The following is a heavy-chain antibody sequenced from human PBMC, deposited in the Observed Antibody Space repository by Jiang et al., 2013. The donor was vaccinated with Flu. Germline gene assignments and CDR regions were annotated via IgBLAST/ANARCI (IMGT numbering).Heavy chain of an antibody. V-gene: IGHV1-46*01. J-gene: IGHJ4*02. CDR3: ARGLSDSSGRTLH. CDR2: INPSGGST. D-gene: IGHD3-22*01. CDR1: GYTFSNYY. Sequence: GAEVKKPGASVKLSCKASGYTFSNYYIHWVRQAPGQGLEWMGIINPSGGSTSYAQKFQGRVTMTSDTSTSTIYMDLSSLRSEDTAVYYCARGLSDSSGRTLHWGQGTL.